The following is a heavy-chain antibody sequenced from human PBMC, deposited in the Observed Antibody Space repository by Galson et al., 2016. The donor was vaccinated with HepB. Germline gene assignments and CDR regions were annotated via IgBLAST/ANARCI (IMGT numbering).Heavy chain of an antibody. J-gene: IGHJ3*02. CDR3: THSVGGDYYDRSAYLGLRPYAFDI. D-gene: IGHD3-22*01. V-gene: IGHV2-5*02. CDR1: GFSLSTSGVG. Sequence: PALVKPTQTLTPTCTFSGFSLSTSGVGVGWVRQPPGKALEWLALIYWDDDKRYSPSLKTRLTITKDTSKNQVVLTMTDMDPVDTATYYCTHSVGGDYYDRSAYLGLRPYAFDIWGQGTMVTVSS. CDR2: IYWDDDK.